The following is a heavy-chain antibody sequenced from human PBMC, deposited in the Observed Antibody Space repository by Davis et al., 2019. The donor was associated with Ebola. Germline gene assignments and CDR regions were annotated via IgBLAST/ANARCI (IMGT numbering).Heavy chain of an antibody. Sequence: PSETLSLTCAISGDSVSTAGWNWIRQSPSRGLEWLGRTYYKSKWYNDYAASVKSRITINPDTSKNQFTLQLTSVTPEDTAIYFCARGFNGYDYWFDPWGQGTLVTVSS. J-gene: IGHJ5*02. CDR1: GDSVSTAG. CDR3: ARGFNGYDYWFDP. CDR2: TYYKSKWYN. D-gene: IGHD5-12*01. V-gene: IGHV6-1*01.